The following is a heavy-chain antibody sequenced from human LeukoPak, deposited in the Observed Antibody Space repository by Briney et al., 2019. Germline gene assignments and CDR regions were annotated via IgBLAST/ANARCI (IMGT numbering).Heavy chain of an antibody. Sequence: PGGSLRLSCVASGFXFSSYAISWVRQAPGKGLEWVSAVTTSGGPTYYADSVKGRFTISRDNSKNTLDLQMNILRAEDTAVYYCARDLGPRWYFDLWGRGTLVTVSS. CDR3: ARDLGPRWYFDL. J-gene: IGHJ2*01. V-gene: IGHV3-23*01. CDR2: VTTSGGPT. D-gene: IGHD3-16*01. CDR1: GFXFSSYA.